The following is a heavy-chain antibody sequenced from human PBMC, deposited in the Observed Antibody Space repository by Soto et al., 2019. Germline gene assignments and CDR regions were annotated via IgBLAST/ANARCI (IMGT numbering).Heavy chain of an antibody. Sequence: ASVKVSCKASGYTFTAYTFTSYGISWVRQAPGQGLEWMGWISAYNGNTNYAQKLQGRVTMTTDTSTSTAYMELRSLRSDDTAVYYCARDVDIVATADYYYGMDVWGQGTTVTVS. CDR3: ARDVDIVATADYYYGMDV. D-gene: IGHD5-12*01. CDR2: ISAYNGNT. J-gene: IGHJ6*02. CDR1: GYTFTAYTFTSYG. V-gene: IGHV1-18*01.